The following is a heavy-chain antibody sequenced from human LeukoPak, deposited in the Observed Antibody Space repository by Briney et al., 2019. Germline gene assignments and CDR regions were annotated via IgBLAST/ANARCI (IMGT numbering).Heavy chain of an antibody. J-gene: IGHJ6*03. Sequence: GGSLRLSCAASGFIFSGAWMSWVRQAPGKGLEWVANIKEDGSEKHYVDSVNGRFTISRDNAKNSVYLQMNSLRAEDTAVYYCARFAAGGSYYYYMDVWGKGTTVTVSS. V-gene: IGHV3-7*01. D-gene: IGHD6-25*01. CDR3: ARFAAGGSYYYYMDV. CDR1: GFIFSGAW. CDR2: IKEDGSEK.